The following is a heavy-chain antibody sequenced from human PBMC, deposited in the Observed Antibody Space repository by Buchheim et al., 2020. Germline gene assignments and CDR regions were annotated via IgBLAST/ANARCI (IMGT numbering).Heavy chain of an antibody. V-gene: IGHV4-31*03. D-gene: IGHD3-22*01. CDR1: GGSISSGGYY. J-gene: IGHJ4*02. CDR2: IYYSGST. CDR3: ARASTYYYDSSGYYKRNYYFDY. Sequence: QVQLQESGPGLVKPSQTLSLTCTVSGGSISSGGYYWSWIRQHPGKGLEWIGYIYYSGSTYYNPSLKSRVTITVETSKKQFSLKLSSVTAADTAVYYCARASTYYYDSSGYYKRNYYFDYWGQGTL.